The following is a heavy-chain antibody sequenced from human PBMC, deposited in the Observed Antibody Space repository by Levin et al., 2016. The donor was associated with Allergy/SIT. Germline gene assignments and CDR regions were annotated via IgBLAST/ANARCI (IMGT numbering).Heavy chain of an antibody. Sequence: WVRQAPGQGLEWMGGIIPIFGTANYAQKFQGRVTITADESTSTAYMELSSLRSEDTAVYYCARRGLLLWFGESYYYGMDVWGQGTTVTVSS. J-gene: IGHJ6*02. CDR3: ARRGLLLWFGESYYYGMDV. D-gene: IGHD3-10*01. CDR2: IIPIFGTA. V-gene: IGHV1-69*01.